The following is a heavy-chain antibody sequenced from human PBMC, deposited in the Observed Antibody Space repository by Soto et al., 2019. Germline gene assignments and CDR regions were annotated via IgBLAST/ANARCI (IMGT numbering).Heavy chain of an antibody. D-gene: IGHD2-15*01. V-gene: IGHV1-69*18. CDR2: IIPIYGTT. CDR3: ARDQGPDCSGGSCYYYYGMYV. Sequence: QVQLVQSGAEVKKPGSSVKVSCKTSGGTFRTYAISWVRQAPGQGLECMGMIIPIYGTTNYAQKFQGRVTITADESTNTAHMELTSLRSEDTAVYYCARDQGPDCSGGSCYYYYGMYVWGQGTTVTVSS. CDR1: GGTFRTYA. J-gene: IGHJ6*02.